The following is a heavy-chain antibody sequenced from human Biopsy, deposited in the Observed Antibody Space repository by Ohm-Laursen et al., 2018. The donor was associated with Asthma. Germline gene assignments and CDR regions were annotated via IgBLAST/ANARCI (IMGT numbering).Heavy chain of an antibody. J-gene: IGHJ2*01. CDR1: GGTFSGDA. Sequence: SSVKVSCKASGGTFSGDAIGWVRQAPGQGLEWMGGIIPIVGTTAYAQKFQGRVTITADEATSTAYMELSSLRSEDTAAYYCARDQGDFWFFDLWGRGSLVTVSS. D-gene: IGHD3-16*01. CDR3: ARDQGDFWFFDL. CDR2: IIPIVGTT. V-gene: IGHV1-69*01.